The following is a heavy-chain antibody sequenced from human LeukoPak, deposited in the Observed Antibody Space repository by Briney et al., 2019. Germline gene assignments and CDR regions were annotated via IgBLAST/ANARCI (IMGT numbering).Heavy chain of an antibody. CDR1: GFTFSSYA. CDR3: AKGGSGWYRTAFDY. V-gene: IGHV3-23*01. J-gene: IGHJ4*02. D-gene: IGHD6-19*01. Sequence: GGSLRLSCAASGFTFSSYAMSWVRQAPGKGLEWVSAISGSGGSTYYADSVKGRFSISRDNSKNTLYLQMNSLRAEDTAVYYCAKGGSGWYRTAFDYWGQGTLVTVSS. CDR2: ISGSGGST.